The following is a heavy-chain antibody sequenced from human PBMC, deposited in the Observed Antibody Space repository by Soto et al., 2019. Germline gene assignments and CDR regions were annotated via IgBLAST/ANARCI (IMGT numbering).Heavy chain of an antibody. CDR3: ARQRYFDY. V-gene: IGHV5-51*01. CDR2: IYPGDSNI. Sequence: GESLKISCQAAGYIFHNYWIGWVRQMPGKGLEWLGIIYPGDSNIRYNPSFQGQVTISADKSLSTTYLHWSSLKASDTAMYYCARQRYFDYWGQGTLVTVSS. CDR1: GYIFHNYW. J-gene: IGHJ4*02.